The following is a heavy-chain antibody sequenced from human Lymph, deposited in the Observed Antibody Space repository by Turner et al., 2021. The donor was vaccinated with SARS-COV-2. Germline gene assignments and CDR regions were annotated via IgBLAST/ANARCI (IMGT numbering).Heavy chain of an antibody. V-gene: IGHV3-53*02. Sequence: EVQLVETGGGLIQPGGSLRLSCAASGFNVSSNYMSRVRQAPGKGLEWVSVIYSGGSTFYADSVRGRFTISRDNSKNTLYLQMNSLRAEDTAVYYCARDNPHDAFDIWGQGTMVTVSS. J-gene: IGHJ3*02. CDR2: IYSGGST. CDR1: GFNVSSNY. CDR3: ARDNPHDAFDI.